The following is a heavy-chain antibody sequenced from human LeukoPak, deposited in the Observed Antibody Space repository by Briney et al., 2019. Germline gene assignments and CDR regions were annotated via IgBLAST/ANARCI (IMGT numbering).Heavy chain of an antibody. J-gene: IGHJ4*02. CDR2: IKQDGSEK. D-gene: IGHD4-23*01. CDR3: ARAGRSFYGGSSDY. CDR1: GFTFSSHW. Sequence: TGGSLRLSCAASGFTFSSHWMSWVRQAPGKGLEWVAHIKQDGSEKQYMDSVRGRFTIFRDNTKNAIYLQMDSLRDEDTAVYYCARAGRSFYGGSSDYWGQGTLVTVSS. V-gene: IGHV3-7*01.